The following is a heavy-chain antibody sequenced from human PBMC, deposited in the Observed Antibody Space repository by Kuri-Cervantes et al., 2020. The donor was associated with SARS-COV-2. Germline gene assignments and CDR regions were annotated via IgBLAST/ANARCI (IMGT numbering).Heavy chain of an antibody. CDR3: ARATSLVPTFDI. CDR2: IYHSGSA. CDR1: GSSISSGYY. J-gene: IGHJ3*02. V-gene: IGHV4-38-2*02. Sequence: GSLRLSCTVSGSSISSGYYWGWIRQSPGKGLEWIGSIYHSGSAYYNPSLKSRVTISVDTSKNQFSLKLNSVTAADTAMYYCARATSLVPTFDIWGQGTTVTVSS. D-gene: IGHD6-6*01.